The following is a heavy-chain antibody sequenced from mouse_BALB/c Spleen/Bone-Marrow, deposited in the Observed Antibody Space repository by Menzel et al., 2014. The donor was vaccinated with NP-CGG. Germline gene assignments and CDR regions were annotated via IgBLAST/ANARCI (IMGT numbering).Heavy chain of an antibody. D-gene: IGHD4-1*01. J-gene: IGHJ2*01. CDR3: AKTGTRYYFDY. V-gene: IGHV3-2*02. CDR1: GYSITSDYA. CDR2: ISYSGTT. Sequence: VHLKQSGPGLVKPSQSLSLTCTVTGYSITSDYAWNWIRQFPGNKLEWMGYISYSGTTSYNPSLKSRISITRDTSKNQFFLQLNSVTTEDTATYYCAKTGTRYYFDYWGQGTTLTVSS.